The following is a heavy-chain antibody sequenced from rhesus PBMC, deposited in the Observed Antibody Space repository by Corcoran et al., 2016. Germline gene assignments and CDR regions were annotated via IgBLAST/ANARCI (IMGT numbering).Heavy chain of an antibody. Sequence: EVQLVESGGGLVQPGGSLRLSCAASGFMFSSSSIHWVRQASGKGLEWVGRIGDKSSNYETGYAASVKGRFTISRDDSKNTAYLQMNGLKTEDTAVYYCRTAAATFDSWGQGILVTVSS. V-gene: IGHV3-118*01. CDR2: IGDKSSNYET. CDR1: GFMFSSSS. CDR3: RTAAATFDS. J-gene: IGHJ4*01. D-gene: IGHD6-25*01.